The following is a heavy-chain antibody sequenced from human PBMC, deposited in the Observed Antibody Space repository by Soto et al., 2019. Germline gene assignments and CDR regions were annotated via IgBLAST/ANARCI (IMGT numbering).Heavy chain of an antibody. CDR1: GFTVSSNY. CDR3: ARSSTYYYDSSGLAPFDY. V-gene: IGHV3-53*01. CDR2: IYSGGST. D-gene: IGHD3-22*01. J-gene: IGHJ4*02. Sequence: GGSLRLSCAASGFTVSSNYMSWVRQAPGKGLEWVSVIYSGGSTYYADSVKCRFTISRDNSKNTLYLQMNSLRAEDTAVYYCARSSTYYYDSSGLAPFDYWGQGTLVTVSS.